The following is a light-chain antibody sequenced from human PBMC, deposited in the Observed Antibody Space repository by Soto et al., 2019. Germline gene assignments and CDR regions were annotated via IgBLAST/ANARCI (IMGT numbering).Light chain of an antibody. V-gene: IGKV3-20*01. J-gene: IGKJ1*01. CDR1: QSVSSNF. Sequence: EIVLTQSPGTLSLSPAKRVTLSCRASQSVSSNFFAWYQQKPGQAPRLVIYGASSRPTGIPDRFSGSGSETDFTLTISRLEPEDFAVYYCQHFGTFGQGTKVDIK. CDR3: QHFGT. CDR2: GAS.